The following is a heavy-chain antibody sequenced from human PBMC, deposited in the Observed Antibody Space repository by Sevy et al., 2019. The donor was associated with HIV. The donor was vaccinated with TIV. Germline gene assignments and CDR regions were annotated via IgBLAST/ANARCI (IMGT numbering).Heavy chain of an antibody. CDR2: ISGSGGST. Sequence: GGSLRLSCAASGFTFSSYAMSWVRQAPGKGLEWVSAISGSGGSTYYADSVKGRFTISRDNSKNTPYLQMNSLRAEDTAVYYCAKVHYYDSSGPIDYWGQGTLVTVSS. J-gene: IGHJ4*02. CDR1: GFTFSSYA. V-gene: IGHV3-23*01. CDR3: AKVHYYDSSGPIDY. D-gene: IGHD3-22*01.